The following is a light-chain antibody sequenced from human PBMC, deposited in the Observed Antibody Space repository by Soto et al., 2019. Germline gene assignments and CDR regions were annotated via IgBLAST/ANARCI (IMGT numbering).Light chain of an antibody. Sequence: IQLTQSPSSLSASVGDRVTITCRASQDIAIYLAWYQQKPGEAPKLLIYDASTLYGGVPSRFSGSGSGTDFALTITSLQAEDFATYYCQQLRRYPSTFGGGTKVEIK. V-gene: IGKV1-9*01. CDR3: QQLRRYPST. CDR2: DAS. CDR1: QDIAIY. J-gene: IGKJ4*01.